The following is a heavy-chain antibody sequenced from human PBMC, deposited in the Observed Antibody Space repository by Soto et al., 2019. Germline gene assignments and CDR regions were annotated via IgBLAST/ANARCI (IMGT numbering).Heavy chain of an antibody. Sequence: ASVKVSCKASGYTFNSHAIHWVRQATGQGLEWMGWMNPNSGNTGYAQKFQGRVTMTRNTSKSTAYMELSSLRSEDTAVYYCARDYGGFYAFDIWGQGTMVTVSS. CDR1: GYTFNSHA. J-gene: IGHJ3*02. V-gene: IGHV1-8*01. CDR2: MNPNSGNT. D-gene: IGHD4-17*01. CDR3: ARDYGGFYAFDI.